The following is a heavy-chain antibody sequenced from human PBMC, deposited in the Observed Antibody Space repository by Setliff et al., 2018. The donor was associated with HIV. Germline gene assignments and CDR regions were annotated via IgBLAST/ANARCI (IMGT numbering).Heavy chain of an antibody. CDR1: GFTFSDYY. D-gene: IGHD4-17*01. Sequence: GGSLRLSCAASGFTFSDYYMTWIRQAPGKGLEWVAHISLNSGNSIYYADSVKGRFTISMDNAKNSLYLQMNSLRAEDPAVYSCARPLYGGNSDVGGFWGQGTLVTVSS. CDR2: ISLNSGNSI. CDR3: ARPLYGGNSDVGGF. J-gene: IGHJ1*01. V-gene: IGHV3-11*04.